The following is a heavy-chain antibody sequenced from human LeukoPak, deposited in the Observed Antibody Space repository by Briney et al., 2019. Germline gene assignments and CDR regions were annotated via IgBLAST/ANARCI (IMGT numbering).Heavy chain of an antibody. J-gene: IGHJ4*02. CDR3: ARRGNYPFDY. Sequence: GGSLRLSCAASGFTFSSYAMSWVRQAPGEGLVWVSRINSDGSSTSYADSVKGRFAISRDNAKNTLYLQMNSLRAEDTAVYYCARRGNYPFDYWGQGTLVTVSS. CDR2: INSDGSST. V-gene: IGHV3-74*01. D-gene: IGHD1-7*01. CDR1: GFTFSSYA.